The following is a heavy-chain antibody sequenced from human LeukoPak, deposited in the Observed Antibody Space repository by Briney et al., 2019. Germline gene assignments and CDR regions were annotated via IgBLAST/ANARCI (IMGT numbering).Heavy chain of an antibody. CDR1: GFTFSSYG. Sequence: GGSLRLSCAASGFTFSSYGMHWVRQAPGKGLEWVAFIRYDGSNKYYADSVKGRFTISRDNSKNTPYLQMNSLRAEDTAVYYCAKDPSGQWLVGFDYWGQGTLVTVSS. J-gene: IGHJ4*02. D-gene: IGHD6-19*01. V-gene: IGHV3-30*02. CDR3: AKDPSGQWLVGFDY. CDR2: IRYDGSNK.